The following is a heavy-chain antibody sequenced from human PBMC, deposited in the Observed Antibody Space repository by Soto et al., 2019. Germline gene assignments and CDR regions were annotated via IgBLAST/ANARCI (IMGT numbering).Heavy chain of an antibody. CDR1: GFTFSSYA. V-gene: IGHV3-23*01. J-gene: IGHJ4*02. CDR2: ISGRGGRT. D-gene: IGHD6-19*01. CDR3: AKDRLPGIAVYYFDY. Sequence: GGSLRLSCAASGFTFSSYAMSWVRQAPGKGLEWVSAISGRGGRTYYADSVKGRFTISRDNSKNTLYLQMNRLRAEDTAVYYCAKDRLPGIAVYYFDYWGQGTLVTVSS.